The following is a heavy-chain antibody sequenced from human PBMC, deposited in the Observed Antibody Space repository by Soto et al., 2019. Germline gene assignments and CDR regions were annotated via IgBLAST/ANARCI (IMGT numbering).Heavy chain of an antibody. D-gene: IGHD3-22*01. Sequence: QVQLVQSGAEVKKPGSSVKVSCKASGDTFSSYAISWVRQAPGQGLEWMGGIIPILGTPNYAQKFQGRVTISADKSTSTAYMGLSSLRSEDTAVYYCARERSRYDRSGYYRPDYWGQGTLVTVSS. CDR3: ARERSRYDRSGYYRPDY. CDR1: GDTFSSYA. J-gene: IGHJ4*02. CDR2: IIPILGTP. V-gene: IGHV1-69*06.